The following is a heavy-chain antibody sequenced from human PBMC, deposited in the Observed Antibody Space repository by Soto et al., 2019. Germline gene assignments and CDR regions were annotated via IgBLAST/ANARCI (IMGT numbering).Heavy chain of an antibody. Sequence: EVQLLDSGGGLVQPGGSLRLSCAASGFTFITYAMSWVRQAPGKGLAWVSIISGSGGSTYYPDSVKGRFTITRDNSKNPLYPQMNSLRADDTAVYYCAKLPAAQSYFDFWGQGTLVTVSS. D-gene: IGHD2-2*01. CDR3: AKLPAAQSYFDF. V-gene: IGHV3-23*01. CDR2: ISGSGGST. CDR1: GFTFITYA. J-gene: IGHJ4*02.